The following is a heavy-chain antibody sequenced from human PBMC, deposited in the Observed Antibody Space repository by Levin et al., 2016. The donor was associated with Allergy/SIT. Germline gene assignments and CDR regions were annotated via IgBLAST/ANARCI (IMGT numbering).Heavy chain of an antibody. D-gene: IGHD3-3*01. CDR3: ARGAGDFWSGYYFRVEHGMDV. Sequence: VRQAPGKGLEWVSAISGSGGSTYYADSVKGRFTISRDNSKNTLYLQMNSLRAEDTAVYYCARGAGDFWSGYYFRVEHGMDVWGQGTTVTVSS. J-gene: IGHJ6*02. V-gene: IGHV3-23*01. CDR2: ISGSGGST.